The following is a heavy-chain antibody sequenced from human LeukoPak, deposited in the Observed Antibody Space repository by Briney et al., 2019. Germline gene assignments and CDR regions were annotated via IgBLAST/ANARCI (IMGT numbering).Heavy chain of an antibody. D-gene: IGHD1-1*01. J-gene: IGHJ4*02. CDR1: GGSFSGYY. CDR2: INHSGST. CDR3: ARTTTVFAVDY. V-gene: IGHV4-34*01. Sequence: PSETLSLTCAVYGGSFSGYYWSWIRQPPRKGLEWIGEINHSGSTNYNPSLKSRVTISVDTSKNQFSLKLSSVTAADTAVYYRARTTTVFAVDYWGQGTLVTVSS.